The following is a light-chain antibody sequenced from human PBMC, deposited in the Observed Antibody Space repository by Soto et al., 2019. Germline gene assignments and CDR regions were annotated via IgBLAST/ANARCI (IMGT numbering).Light chain of an antibody. CDR3: CSYGGSRAV. V-gene: IGLV2-23*02. J-gene: IGLJ7*01. CDR2: EVS. CDR1: SGDVGSHNL. Sequence: QSALTQPASVSGSPGQSITSSCTGTSGDVGSHNLVSWYQQHPGQAPKLMTYEVSKRPLGVSARFSASKSGNTASLTISGLQAEDEADYYCCSYGGSRAVFGGGTQLTVL.